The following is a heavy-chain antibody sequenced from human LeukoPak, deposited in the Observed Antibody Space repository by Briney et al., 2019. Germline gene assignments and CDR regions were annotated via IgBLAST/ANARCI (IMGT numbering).Heavy chain of an antibody. J-gene: IGHJ4*02. CDR3: ARGYLTGYFDY. V-gene: IGHV3-66*01. CDR2: IYSGGNT. Sequence: GGSLRLSCAASGFTVGSNYMSWVRQAPGKGLEWVSVIYSGGNTYYADSVKGRFTISRDNSKNTLYLQMNSLRAEDTAVYYCARGYLTGYFDYWGQGTLVTVSS. CDR1: GFTVGSNY. D-gene: IGHD1-20*01.